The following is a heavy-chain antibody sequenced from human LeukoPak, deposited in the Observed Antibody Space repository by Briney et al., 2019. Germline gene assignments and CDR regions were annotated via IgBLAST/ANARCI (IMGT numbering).Heavy chain of an antibody. D-gene: IGHD6-13*01. CDR2: MNQDGSEI. J-gene: IGHJ4*02. CDR1: GFTFSSYW. Sequence: GGSLRLSCAASGFTFSSYWVSWVRQAPGKGLKWVANMNQDGSEIYHVDSVKDRFTISRDNAKKSLYLQMNSLRAEDTAVYYCARSDSSSWYSLHDYWGQGTLVTVSS. V-gene: IGHV3-7*01. CDR3: ARSDSSSWYSLHDY.